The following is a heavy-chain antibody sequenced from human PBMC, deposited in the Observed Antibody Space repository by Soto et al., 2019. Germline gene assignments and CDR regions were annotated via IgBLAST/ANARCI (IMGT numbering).Heavy chain of an antibody. D-gene: IGHD3-3*01. CDR3: ARLRFLEWLLYYWFDP. V-gene: IGHV4-34*01. CDR1: GGSISSYY. Sequence: SETLSLSCTVSGGSISSYYWSWIRQPPGKGLEWIGEINHSGSTNYNPSLKSRVTISVDTSKNQFSLKLSSVTAADTAVYYCARLRFLEWLLYYWFDPWGQGTLVTVSS. CDR2: INHSGST. J-gene: IGHJ5*02.